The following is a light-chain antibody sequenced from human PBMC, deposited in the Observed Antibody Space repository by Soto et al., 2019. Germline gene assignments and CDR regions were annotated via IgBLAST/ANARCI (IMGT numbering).Light chain of an antibody. V-gene: IGKV1-9*01. CDR1: QGIGSY. Sequence: DIQLTQSPSFLSASVGDRVTITCRASQGIGSYLAWYQQRPGKAPKLLIYAASTLQSGVPSRFSGSGSGTDFTLTISSLQPKDFATYYCQQFNHYPPTFGLGTKLEIK. J-gene: IGKJ2*01. CDR2: AAS. CDR3: QQFNHYPPT.